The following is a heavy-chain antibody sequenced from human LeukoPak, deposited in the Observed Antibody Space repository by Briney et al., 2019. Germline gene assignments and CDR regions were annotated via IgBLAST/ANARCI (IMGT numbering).Heavy chain of an antibody. CDR2: IYYSGST. J-gene: IGHJ4*02. D-gene: IGHD5-24*01. Sequence: PSETLSLTCTVSGGSISSYYWSWLRQPPGKGLERLGYIYYSGSTNYNPSLKSRVTISVDTSKNQFSLKLSSVTAADTAVYYCVRGGDGYNTDYWGQGTLVTVSS. CDR1: GGSISSYY. V-gene: IGHV4-59*01. CDR3: VRGGDGYNTDY.